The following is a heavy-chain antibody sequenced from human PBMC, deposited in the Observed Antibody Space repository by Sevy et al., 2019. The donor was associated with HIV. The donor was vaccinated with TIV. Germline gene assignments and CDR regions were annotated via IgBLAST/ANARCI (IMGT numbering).Heavy chain of an antibody. Sequence: GGSLRLSCAASGFTFSSYGMHWVRQAPGKGLEWVAVIWYDGSNKYYADSVKGRFTISRDNSKNTLYLQMNSLRPEDTAVYYCARVFAPGIAARTEYDAFDIWGQGTMVTVSS. V-gene: IGHV3-33*01. CDR1: GFTFSSYG. J-gene: IGHJ3*02. CDR3: ARVFAPGIAARTEYDAFDI. CDR2: IWYDGSNK. D-gene: IGHD6-6*01.